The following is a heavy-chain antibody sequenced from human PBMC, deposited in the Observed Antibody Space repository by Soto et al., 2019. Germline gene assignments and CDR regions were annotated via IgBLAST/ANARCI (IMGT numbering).Heavy chain of an antibody. CDR2: ISYDGSKK. D-gene: IGHD3-10*01. J-gene: IGHJ4*02. Sequence: QVQLVESGGGLVQPWRSLSLSCAACGFTFSNFVLHWVRQAPGKGLEWVAVISYDGSKKYNADSVKGRCTISRDNSKNTLYLQMNSLRAEDTAVYYCARDRGVFRGVICYWGQGTLVTVSS. CDR3: ARDRGVFRGVICY. CDR1: GFTFSNFV. V-gene: IGHV3-30-3*01.